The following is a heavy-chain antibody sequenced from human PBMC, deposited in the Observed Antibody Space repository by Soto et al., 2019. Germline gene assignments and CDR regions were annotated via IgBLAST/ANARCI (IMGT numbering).Heavy chain of an antibody. Sequence: EVQLLASGGGLVQPGGSLRLSCAASGFTFSSYAMSWVRQAPGKGLEWVSVISGSGGSKYYADSVKGRFTISRDISKNTLSLQMNSLSAEDTAVYYCARDPDDYGGNWYFDIWGRGTLVTVSS. CDR3: ARDPDDYGGNWYFDI. CDR1: GFTFSSYA. CDR2: ISGSGGSK. V-gene: IGHV3-23*01. D-gene: IGHD4-17*01. J-gene: IGHJ2*01.